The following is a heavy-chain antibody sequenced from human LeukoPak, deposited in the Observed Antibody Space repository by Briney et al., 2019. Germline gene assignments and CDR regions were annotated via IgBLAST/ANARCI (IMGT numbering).Heavy chain of an antibody. J-gene: IGHJ4*02. Sequence: GGSLRLSCAASGFTFSSYSMNWIRQAPGKGLEWVSSISSSTSYIYYADSVKGRFTISKDNAKNSLYLQMNSLRVEDTAFYYCAKDNRRHYTSGPNPDSLHWGQGALVTVSS. CDR3: AKDNRRHYTSGPNPDSLH. V-gene: IGHV3-21*04. CDR1: GFTFSSYS. CDR2: ISSSTSYI. D-gene: IGHD6-19*01.